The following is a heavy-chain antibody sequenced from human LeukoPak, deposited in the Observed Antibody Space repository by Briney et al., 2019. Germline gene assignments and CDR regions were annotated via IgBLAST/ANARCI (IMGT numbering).Heavy chain of an antibody. CDR3: AKDAGGYYYYYMGV. D-gene: IGHD1-26*01. V-gene: IGHV3-9*01. CDR1: GFIVDDYA. Sequence: GGSLRLSCAASGFIVDDYAMHWVREAPGKGLEWVSGISWNSNTIGYADSVKGRFTISRDNAKNSLYLQMNSLRAEDTALYYCAKDAGGYYYYYMGVWGKGTTVTISS. CDR2: ISWNSNTI. J-gene: IGHJ6*03.